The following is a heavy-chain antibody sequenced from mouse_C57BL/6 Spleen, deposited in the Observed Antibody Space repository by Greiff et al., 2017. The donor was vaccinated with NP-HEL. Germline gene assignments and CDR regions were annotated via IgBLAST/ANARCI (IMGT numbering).Heavy chain of an antibody. CDR1: GFTFSDDW. J-gene: IGHJ2*01. D-gene: IGHD1-1*01. CDR3: TGSCRSSLYY. CDR2: IRYKSDNYAT. Sequence: EVMLEESGGGLVQPGGSMKLSCVASGFTFSDDWMDWVRQSPEKGLEWVAEIRYKSDNYATHYAESVKGRFTISRDDSKSSVYLQMNNLSAEDTGISYCTGSCRSSLYYWGQGTTLTVSS. V-gene: IGHV6-3*01.